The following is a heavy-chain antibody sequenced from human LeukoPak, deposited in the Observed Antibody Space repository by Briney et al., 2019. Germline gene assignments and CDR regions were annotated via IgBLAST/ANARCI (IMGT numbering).Heavy chain of an antibody. CDR3: ARVRIDSSGYDAFDI. CDR1: GFTFSSYS. D-gene: IGHD3-22*01. Sequence: GGSLRLSCAASGFTFSSYSMNWVRQAPGKGLEWVSSISSSSSYIYYADSVKGRFTISRDNAKNSLYLQMNSLRAEDTAVYYCARVRIDSSGYDAFDIWGQGTMVTVSS. J-gene: IGHJ3*02. V-gene: IGHV3-21*01. CDR2: ISSSSSYI.